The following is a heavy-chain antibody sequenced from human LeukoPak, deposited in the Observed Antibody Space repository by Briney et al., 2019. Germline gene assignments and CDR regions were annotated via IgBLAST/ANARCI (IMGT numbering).Heavy chain of an antibody. CDR3: ARDVVAGTTMWYYYYGMDV. V-gene: IGHV1-18*01. CDR1: GYTFTSYG. J-gene: IGHJ6*02. CDR2: ISAYNGNT. Sequence: GASVKVSCKASGYTFTSYGISWVRQAPGQGLEWMGWISAYNGNTNYAQKLQGRVTMTTDTSTSTAYMELRSLRSDDAAVYYCARDVVAGTTMWYYYYGMDVWGQGTTVTVSS. D-gene: IGHD6-19*01.